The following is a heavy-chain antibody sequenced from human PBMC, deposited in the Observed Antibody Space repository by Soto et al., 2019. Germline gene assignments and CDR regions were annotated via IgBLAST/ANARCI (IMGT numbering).Heavy chain of an antibody. CDR3: AREVRIVGHSGATGWFDP. CDR1: GGTLSHYT. J-gene: IGHJ5*02. D-gene: IGHD2-2*01. Sequence: QVQLVQSGPEVKKPGSSVMVSCTASGGTLSHYTISWLRQAPGQGLEYMGRVIPILDISNYAQKFQGRVTITAAKSTNTGYVELSIRRSDDPAAYYCAREVRIVGHSGATGWFDPWGQGTQVTVSS. CDR2: VIPILDIS. V-gene: IGHV1-69*08.